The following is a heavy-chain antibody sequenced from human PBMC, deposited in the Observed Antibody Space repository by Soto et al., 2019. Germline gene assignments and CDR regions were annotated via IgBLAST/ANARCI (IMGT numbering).Heavy chain of an antibody. CDR2: ISAYNGNT. V-gene: IGHV1-18*04. D-gene: IGHD5-12*01. CDR3: AREGYSGYAGEFSREYYYYGMDV. CDR1: GYTFTSYG. Sequence: QVQLVQSGAEVKKPGASVKVSCKASGYTFTSYGISWVRQAPGQGLEWMGWISAYNGNTNYAQKLQSRVTMTTDTPTSTEYMELRSPSSDDTAEYYCAREGYSGYAGEFSREYYYYGMDVWGRGTTVTVFS. J-gene: IGHJ6*02.